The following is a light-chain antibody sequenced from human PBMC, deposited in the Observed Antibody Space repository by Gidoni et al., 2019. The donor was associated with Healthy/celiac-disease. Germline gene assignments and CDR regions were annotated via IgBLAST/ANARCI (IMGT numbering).Light chain of an antibody. CDR3: QSYDSSLSGGV. CDR1: SPNIGAGYD. V-gene: IGLV1-40*01. J-gene: IGLJ3*02. CDR2: GNS. Sequence: QSALTQPPSVSGAPGQRLTISCTGSSPNIGAGYDVHWYQQLPGTAPKLLIYGNSNRTTGVPDRFSGSRSGTAASLAITGLQAEDEADYYCQSYDSSLSGGVFGGGTKLTVL.